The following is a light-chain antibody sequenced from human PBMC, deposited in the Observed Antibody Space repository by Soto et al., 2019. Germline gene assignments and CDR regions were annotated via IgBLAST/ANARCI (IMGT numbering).Light chain of an antibody. CDR2: GAS. CDR3: QQYGTSPEVT. CDR1: QSVSSNY. V-gene: IGKV3-20*01. J-gene: IGKJ4*01. Sequence: DIVLTQSPGTLSLSPGEGATLSCRASQSVSSNYLAWYQQKPGQAPWLLIYGASIRATGVPDRFSGSGSGTDFTLTISRLEPEDFAVYYCQQYGTSPEVTFGGGTKVEI.